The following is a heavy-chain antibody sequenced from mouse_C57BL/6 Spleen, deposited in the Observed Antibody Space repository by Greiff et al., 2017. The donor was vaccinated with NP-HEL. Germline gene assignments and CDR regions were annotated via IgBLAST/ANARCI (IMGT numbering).Heavy chain of an antibody. CDR2: ISGGGGNT. CDR3: ARQPVWLRGGHFDY. Sequence: EVKLMESGGGLVKPGGSLKLSCAASGFTFSDYGMHWVRQTPEKRLEWVATISGGGGNTYYPDSVKGRFTISRDNAKNTLYLQMSSLRSEDTALYYCARQPVWLRGGHFDYWGQGTTLTVSS. CDR1: GFTFSDYG. D-gene: IGHD2-2*01. J-gene: IGHJ2*01. V-gene: IGHV5-9*01.